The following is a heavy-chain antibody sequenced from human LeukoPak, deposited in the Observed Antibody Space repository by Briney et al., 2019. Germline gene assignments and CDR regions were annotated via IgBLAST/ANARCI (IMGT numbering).Heavy chain of an antibody. V-gene: IGHV3-7*01. D-gene: IGHD6-13*01. CDR3: AKMVGSSWALFDY. CDR1: GFTFNIYR. CDR2: IKEDGSQK. Sequence: GGSLRLSCAASGFTFNIYRMNWVRQAPGKGPEWVANIKEDGSQKYYVGSVKGRFTISRDNAKNSLYLQMNSLRAEDTAVYYCAKMVGSSWALFDYWGQGTLVTVSS. J-gene: IGHJ4*02.